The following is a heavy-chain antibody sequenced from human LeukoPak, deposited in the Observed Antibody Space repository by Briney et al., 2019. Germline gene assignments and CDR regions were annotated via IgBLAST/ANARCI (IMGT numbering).Heavy chain of an antibody. CDR1: GFTFSSYA. J-gene: IGHJ4*02. CDR3: AKGIDYFDY. V-gene: IGHV3-23*01. D-gene: IGHD2-15*01. Sequence: HAGGSLRLSCAASGFTFSSYAMSWVRQAPGKGLEWVSATSGRDGSTYYANSVRGRFTISRDDSRNTLYLQMNSLRAEDTAVYYCAKGIDYFDYWGQGTLVTVSS. CDR2: TSGRDGST.